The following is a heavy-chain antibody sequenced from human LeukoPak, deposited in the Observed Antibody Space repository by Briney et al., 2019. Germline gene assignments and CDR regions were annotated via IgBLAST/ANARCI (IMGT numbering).Heavy chain of an antibody. V-gene: IGHV1-18*01. D-gene: IGHD3-9*01. CDR1: GYTFTSYG. J-gene: IGHJ5*02. Sequence: ASVKVSCKASGYTFTSYGISWVRQAPGQGLEWMGWISAYNGNTNYAQKLQGRVTMTTDTSTSTAYMELRSLRSDDTAVYYCARDDILTGYNWFDPWGQRTLVTVSS. CDR2: ISAYNGNT. CDR3: ARDDILTGYNWFDP.